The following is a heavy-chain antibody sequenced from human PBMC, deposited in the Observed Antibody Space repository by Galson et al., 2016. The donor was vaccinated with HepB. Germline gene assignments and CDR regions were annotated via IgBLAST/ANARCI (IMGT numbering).Heavy chain of an antibody. CDR3: AYRPKLRGADSETYYPFHS. J-gene: IGHJ4*02. CDR2: VYWDDET. V-gene: IGHV2-5*02. Sequence: PALVKPTQTLTLTCSFSGFSVLTTGVGVAWIRQPPGKALEWLALVYWDDETRYRPSLETRLTIMKDASKNQVVLTMTNMDPMDTATYFCAYRPKLRGADSETYYPFHSWGQGTMVTVSS. CDR1: GFSVLTTGVG. D-gene: IGHD3-10*01.